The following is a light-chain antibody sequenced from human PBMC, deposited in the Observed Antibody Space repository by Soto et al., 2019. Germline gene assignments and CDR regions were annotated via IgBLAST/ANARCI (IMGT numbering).Light chain of an antibody. CDR1: NSNIGTNT. CDR3: AAWDDSLNGYV. J-gene: IGLJ1*01. Sequence: QSVLTQPPSASGTPRQRVTISCSGGNSNIGTNTVNWYQHFPGTAPRLLIFSNNQRPSGVPDRFSGSKSGTSSSLAISGLQSEDDADYYCAAWDDSLNGYVFGTGTKLTVL. V-gene: IGLV1-44*01. CDR2: SNN.